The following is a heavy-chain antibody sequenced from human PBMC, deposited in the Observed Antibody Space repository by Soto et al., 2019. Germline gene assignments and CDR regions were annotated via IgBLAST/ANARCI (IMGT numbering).Heavy chain of an antibody. Sequence: SVKVSCKASGYTFTGYFLHWVRQAPGQGLEWMGWINPNTGATNYAQKFQGRVTMTRDTSISTVYMELNRLRSDDTAVYFCERVDASLYDAFDVWGKGTMATVSS. D-gene: IGHD2-8*01. CDR1: GYTFTGYF. CDR3: ERVDASLYDAFDV. CDR2: INPNTGAT. J-gene: IGHJ3*01. V-gene: IGHV1-2*02.